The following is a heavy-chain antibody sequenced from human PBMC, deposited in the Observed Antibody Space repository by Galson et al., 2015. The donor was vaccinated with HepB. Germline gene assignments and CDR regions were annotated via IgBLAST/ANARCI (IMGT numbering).Heavy chain of an antibody. V-gene: IGHV3-23*01. Sequence: SLRLSCAASGFTFSSYAMSWVRQAPGKGLEWVSAISGSGGSTYYADSVKGRFTISRDNSKNTLYLQMSSLRAEDTAVYYCAKVGGYYDSSGYQVFYMDYWGQGTLVTVSS. J-gene: IGHJ4*02. CDR1: GFTFSSYA. CDR2: ISGSGGST. CDR3: AKVGGYYDSSGYQVFYMDY. D-gene: IGHD3-22*01.